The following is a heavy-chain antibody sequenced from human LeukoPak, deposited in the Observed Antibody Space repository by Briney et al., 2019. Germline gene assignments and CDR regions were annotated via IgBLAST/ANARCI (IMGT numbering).Heavy chain of an antibody. J-gene: IGHJ3*02. CDR1: GFTVSSNY. Sequence: GGSLRLSCAASGFTVSSNYMSWVRQAPGKGLEWVSGINWNGGNTGYADSVKGRFTISRDNAKNSLYVQMNSLRAEDTALYYCARGITGTHTVFSFDIWGQGTMVTVSS. CDR2: INWNGGNT. D-gene: IGHD1-7*01. V-gene: IGHV3-20*04. CDR3: ARGITGTHTVFSFDI.